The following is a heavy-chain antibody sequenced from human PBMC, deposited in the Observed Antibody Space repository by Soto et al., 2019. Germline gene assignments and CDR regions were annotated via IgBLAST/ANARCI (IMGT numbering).Heavy chain of an antibody. Sequence: EVQLVESGGGLVQPGGSLRLSCAASGFTFSSYEMNWVRQAPGKGLEWVSYISSSGSTIYYADSVKGRFTISRDNAKNSLYLQMNSLRAEDTAVYYCARERLLGATIDYWGQGTLVTVSS. V-gene: IGHV3-48*03. J-gene: IGHJ4*02. D-gene: IGHD1-26*01. CDR2: ISSSGSTI. CDR1: GFTFSSYE. CDR3: ARERLLGATIDY.